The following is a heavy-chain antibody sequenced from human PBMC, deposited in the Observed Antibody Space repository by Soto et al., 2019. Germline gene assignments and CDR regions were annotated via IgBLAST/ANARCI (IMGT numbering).Heavy chain of an antibody. CDR2: IYYSGST. CDR3: ARTRGATVTTFDY. Sequence: SETLSLTCTVSGGSISSSSYYWGWIRQPPGKGLEWIGSIYYSGSTYYNPSLKSRVTISADTSKNQFSLKLSSVTAADTAVYYCARTRGATVTTFDYWGQGTLVTVSS. V-gene: IGHV4-39*01. J-gene: IGHJ4*02. D-gene: IGHD4-17*01. CDR1: GGSISSSSYY.